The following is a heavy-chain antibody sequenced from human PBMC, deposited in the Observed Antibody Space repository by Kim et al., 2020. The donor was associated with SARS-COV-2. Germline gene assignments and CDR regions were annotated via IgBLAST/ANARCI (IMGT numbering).Heavy chain of an antibody. CDR2: ISSSSSTI. J-gene: IGHJ6*02. Sequence: GGSLRLSCAASGFTFSSYSMNWVRQAPGKGLEWVSYISSSSSTIYYADSVKGRFTISRDNAKNSLYLQMNSLRAEDTAVYYCARDVGGSGSYYPNYYYYYGMDVWGQGITVTVSS. V-gene: IGHV3-48*04. D-gene: IGHD3-10*01. CDR3: ARDVGGSGSYYPNYYYYYGMDV. CDR1: GFTFSSYS.